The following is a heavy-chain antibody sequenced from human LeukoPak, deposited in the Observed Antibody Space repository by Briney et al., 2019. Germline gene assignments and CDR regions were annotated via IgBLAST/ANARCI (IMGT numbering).Heavy chain of an antibody. CDR3: ARVKVAGEGEFDP. Sequence: SVKVSCKASGGTFSSYAISWVRQAPGQGLEWMGGIIPIFGTANYAQKLQGRVTMTTDTSTSTAYMELRSLRSDDTAVYYCARVKVAGEGEFDPWGQGTLVTVSS. D-gene: IGHD6-19*01. CDR2: IIPIFGTA. V-gene: IGHV1-69*05. CDR1: GGTFSSYA. J-gene: IGHJ5*02.